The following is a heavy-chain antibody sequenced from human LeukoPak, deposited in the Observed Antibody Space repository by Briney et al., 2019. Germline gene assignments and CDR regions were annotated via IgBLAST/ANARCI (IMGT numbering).Heavy chain of an antibody. V-gene: IGHV4-34*01. CDR1: GGSFSGYY. CDR2: INHSGST. J-gene: IGHJ4*02. D-gene: IGHD3-16*01. Sequence: SETLSLTCAAYGGSFSGYYWSWIRQPPGKGLEWIGEINHSGSTNYNPSLKSRVTISVDTSKNQFSLKLSSVTAADTAVYYCARGVGALYYFDYWGQGTLVTVSS. CDR3: ARGVGALYYFDY.